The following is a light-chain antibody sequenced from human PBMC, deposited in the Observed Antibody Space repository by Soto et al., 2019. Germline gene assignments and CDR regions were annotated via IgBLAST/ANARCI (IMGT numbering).Light chain of an antibody. CDR3: SSYTSSSPYV. CDR2: DVS. Sequence: QSVLTQPPSVSGSPGQSVAISCTGTSSDVGSYSRVSWYQQPPGTAPKLMIYDVSNRPSGVPDRFSGSKSGNTASLTISGLQAEDEADYYCSSYTSSSPYVFGTGTKVTVL. V-gene: IGLV2-18*02. CDR1: SSDVGSYSR. J-gene: IGLJ1*01.